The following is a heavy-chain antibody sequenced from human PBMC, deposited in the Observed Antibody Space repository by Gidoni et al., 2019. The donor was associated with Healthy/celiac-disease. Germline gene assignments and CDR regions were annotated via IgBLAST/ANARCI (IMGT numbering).Heavy chain of an antibody. D-gene: IGHD3-22*01. Sequence: EVQLLESGGGLVQPGGSLRLSCAASGFTFSSSDLGWVRQAPGKGLAWVSAFSGSGGSTSFADSVKGRFTISRDISKNTLYLQMNSLRAEDTAVYYCAKYSGMHYDSSAYFYFYGLDVWGQGTSVTVSS. V-gene: IGHV3-23*01. CDR1: GFTFSSSD. J-gene: IGHJ6*02. CDR3: AKYSGMHYDSSAYFYFYGLDV. CDR2: FSGSGGST.